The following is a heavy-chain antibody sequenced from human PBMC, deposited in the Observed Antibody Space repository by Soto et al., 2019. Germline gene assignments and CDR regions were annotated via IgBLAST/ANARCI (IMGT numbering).Heavy chain of an antibody. Sequence: ASVKVSCKASGYTFTSYYMHWVRQAPGQGLEWMGIINPSGGSTSYAQKFQGRVTMTRDTSTSTVYMELSSLRSEDMAVYYCAAESYYESNGTKGRIDWGQGTLVTVSS. D-gene: IGHD3-22*01. CDR3: AAESYYESNGTKGRID. CDR2: INPSGGST. J-gene: IGHJ4*02. CDR1: GYTFTSYY. V-gene: IGHV1-46*01.